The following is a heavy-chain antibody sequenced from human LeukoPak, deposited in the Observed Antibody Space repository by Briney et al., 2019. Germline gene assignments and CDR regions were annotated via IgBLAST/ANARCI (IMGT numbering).Heavy chain of an antibody. CDR1: GYFISSGYY. CDR3: ARLSAYYYALDY. J-gene: IGHJ4*02. D-gene: IGHD3-22*01. V-gene: IGHV4-38-2*01. CDR2: VYHSGST. Sequence: SETLSLTCAVSGYFISSGYYWGWIRQPPGKGLEWIGSVYHSGSTYYNSSLKSRVTISVDTSKNQFSLKLSSVTAADTAVYYCARLSAYYYALDYWGQGTLVTVSS.